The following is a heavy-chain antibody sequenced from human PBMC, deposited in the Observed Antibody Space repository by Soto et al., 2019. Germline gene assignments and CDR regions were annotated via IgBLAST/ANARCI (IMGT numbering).Heavy chain of an antibody. Sequence: EVQLVESGGNLVQPGGSLRLSCVGSGFTFSSNWMTWVRQAPGKGLEWVANIRQDGSEINYVDSVKGRFTISRDNTKNSLYRQMNSLRAEDTAIYYCAGKVVVSRGASYFGYWGPGTLVTVSS. J-gene: IGHJ4*02. CDR2: IRQDGSEI. CDR1: GFTFSSNW. V-gene: IGHV3-7*04. CDR3: AGKVVVSRGASYFGY. D-gene: IGHD2-2*01.